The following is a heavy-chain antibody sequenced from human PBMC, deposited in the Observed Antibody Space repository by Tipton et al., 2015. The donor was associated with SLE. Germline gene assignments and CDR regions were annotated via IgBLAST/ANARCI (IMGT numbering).Heavy chain of an antibody. V-gene: IGHV1-69*01. CDR1: GDTFSNYD. Sequence: QVQLVQSGAEVKKPGSSVKVSCKASGDTFSNYDFNWVRQAPGQGLAWMGGIIPMSGRAFYAQMFHGRVTITADESTSTVYMELSSLTSDDTALYYCAREGGMSTGGFFDFWGQGTPVTVSS. CDR2: IIPMSGRA. CDR3: AREGGMSTGGFFDF. D-gene: IGHD1-1*01. J-gene: IGHJ4*02.